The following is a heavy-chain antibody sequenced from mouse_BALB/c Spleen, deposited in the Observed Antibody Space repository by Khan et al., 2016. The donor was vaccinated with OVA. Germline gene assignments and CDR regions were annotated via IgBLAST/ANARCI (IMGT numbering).Heavy chain of an antibody. CDR3: ARNNYCGYAMTY. Sequence: EVKLLESGPGLVKPSQSLSLTCTVTGYSITSDYAWDWIRQFPGNKLEWMGYISYGGSTSYNPSLKSRISITRDTSKNQFFLQLNSVTTEDTATYDGARNNYCGYAMTYWGQGTSVTVSS. J-gene: IGHJ4*01. D-gene: IGHD1-1*01. CDR2: ISYGGST. V-gene: IGHV3-2*02. CDR1: GYSITSDYA.